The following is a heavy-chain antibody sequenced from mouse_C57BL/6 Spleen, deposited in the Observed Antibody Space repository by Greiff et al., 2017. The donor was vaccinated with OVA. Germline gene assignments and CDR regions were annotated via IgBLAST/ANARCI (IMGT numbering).Heavy chain of an antibody. Sequence: VQLQQSGPELVKPGASVKMSCKASGYTFTDYNMHWVKQSHGKSLEWIGYINPNNGGTSYNQKFKGKATLTVNKSSSTAYMELRSLTSEDSAVYYCARSRYDGYYAFAYWGQGTLVTVSA. CDR1: GYTFTDYN. V-gene: IGHV1-22*01. CDR3: ARSRYDGYYAFAY. CDR2: INPNNGGT. J-gene: IGHJ3*01. D-gene: IGHD2-3*01.